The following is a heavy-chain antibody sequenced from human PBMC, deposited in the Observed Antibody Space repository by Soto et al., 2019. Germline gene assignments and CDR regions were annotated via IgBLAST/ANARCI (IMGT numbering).Heavy chain of an antibody. CDR3: ARGVGSGTYYKHNNGFDP. V-gene: IGHV1-18*01. CDR2: INTYNGNT. CDR1: GYTFTNYG. J-gene: IGHJ5*02. D-gene: IGHD3-10*01. Sequence: ASVKVSYKASGYTFTNYGISWVRQAPGQGLEWMGWINTYNGNTNHAQKLQGRVTMTTDTSTSTAYMELRGLRSDDTAVYYCARGVGSGTYYKHNNGFDPWGQGTPLTVSS.